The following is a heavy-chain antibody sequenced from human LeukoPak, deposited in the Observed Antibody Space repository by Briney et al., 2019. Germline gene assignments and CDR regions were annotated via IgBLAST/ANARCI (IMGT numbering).Heavy chain of an antibody. CDR3: ARAGNWNDNVYSYYYYMDV. D-gene: IGHD1-1*01. Sequence: ASVKVSCKASGYTFTGYYMHWVRQAPGQGLKWMGWISTYHGDTNYAQKLQGRVTMTTDTSTSTAYMELRSLRSDDTAVYYCARAGNWNDNVYSYYYYMDVWGKGTTVTVSS. CDR2: ISTYHGDT. J-gene: IGHJ6*03. CDR1: GYTFTGYY. V-gene: IGHV1-18*04.